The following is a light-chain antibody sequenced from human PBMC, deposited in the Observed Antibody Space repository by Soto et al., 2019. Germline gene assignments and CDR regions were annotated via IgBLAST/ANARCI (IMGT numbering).Light chain of an antibody. CDR1: SSDVGGYNY. V-gene: IGLV2-14*01. CDR3: SSYTRSTAYV. J-gene: IGLJ1*01. CDR2: EVT. Sequence: QSVLTQPASVSGSPGQSITISCTGTSSDVGGYNYVSWYQLHPGKAPKLILYEVTNRPSGVSDRFSGSKSGNTASLTISGLQAEDEADYYCSSYTRSTAYVFGTGTKVTV.